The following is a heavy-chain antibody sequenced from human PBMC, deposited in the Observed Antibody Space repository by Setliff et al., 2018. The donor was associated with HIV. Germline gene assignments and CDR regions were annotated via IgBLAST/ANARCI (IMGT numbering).Heavy chain of an antibody. V-gene: IGHV1-69*02. Sequence: SVKVSCKASRSTFNSHTINWVRQAPGQGLDWMGRIIPILGVANYAQRFQGKVTITADKSTSTAYMELTSLRFDDTAMYYCVRGVQSPPHYSYYYMDVWGAGTMVTVS. J-gene: IGHJ6*03. D-gene: IGHD3-3*01. CDR1: RSTFNSHT. CDR2: IIPILGVA. CDR3: VRGVQSPPHYSYYYMDV.